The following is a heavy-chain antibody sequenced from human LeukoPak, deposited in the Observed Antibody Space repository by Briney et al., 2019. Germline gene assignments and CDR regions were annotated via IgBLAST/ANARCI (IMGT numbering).Heavy chain of an antibody. Sequence: SETLSLTCTVSGGSISSAGYYWSWIRQPPGKGLEWIGYIYHSGSTYYNPSLKSRVTISVDRSKNQFSLKLSSVTAADTAMYYCARTYSSSWYYFDYWGQGTLVTVSS. D-gene: IGHD6-13*01. CDR2: IYHSGST. V-gene: IGHV4-30-2*01. CDR1: GGSISSAGYY. J-gene: IGHJ4*02. CDR3: ARTYSSSWYYFDY.